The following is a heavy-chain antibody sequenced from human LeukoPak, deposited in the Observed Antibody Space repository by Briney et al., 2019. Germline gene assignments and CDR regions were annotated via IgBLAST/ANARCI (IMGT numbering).Heavy chain of an antibody. V-gene: IGHV3-23*01. Sequence: TGGSLRLSCAASGFTFSSYAMSWVRQAPGKGLEWVSAISGSGGSTYYADSVKGRFTISRDNSKNTLYLQMNSLRAEDTAVYYCAKDSPSIYHGANYYYGMDVWGQGTTVTVSS. J-gene: IGHJ6*02. CDR3: AKDSPSIYHGANYYYGMDV. CDR2: ISGSGGST. CDR1: GFTFSSYA. D-gene: IGHD2-2*01.